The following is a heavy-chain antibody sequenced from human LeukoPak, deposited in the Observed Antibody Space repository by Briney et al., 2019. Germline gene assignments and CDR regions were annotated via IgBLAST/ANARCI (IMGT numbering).Heavy chain of an antibody. J-gene: IGHJ4*02. Sequence: GGSLRLSCAASGFTFSNYAMHWVRQAPGKGLEWVAVISYDGSNIYYADSVKGRFIISRDNSKKTLYLQVDSLRVEDTAVYYCARDRWDTSGYCLDYWGQGTLVTVSS. CDR3: ARDRWDTSGYCLDY. D-gene: IGHD3-22*01. CDR2: ISYDGSNI. V-gene: IGHV3-30-3*01. CDR1: GFTFSNYA.